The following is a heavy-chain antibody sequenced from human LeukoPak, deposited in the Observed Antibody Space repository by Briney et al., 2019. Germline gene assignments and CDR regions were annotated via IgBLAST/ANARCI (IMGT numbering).Heavy chain of an antibody. CDR1: GGTFSSYA. D-gene: IGHD6-6*01. Sequence: ASVKVSCKSSGGTFSSYAISWLRQAPAQGLEWMGRISPIVGTANYAQKFQGRVTMTRDTSNSTAYMERSRQRSDDTAVYYCATGGYSSSAVAWGQGTLVTVSS. CDR3: ATGGYSSSAVA. J-gene: IGHJ5*02. CDR2: ISPIVGTA. V-gene: IGHV1-69*04.